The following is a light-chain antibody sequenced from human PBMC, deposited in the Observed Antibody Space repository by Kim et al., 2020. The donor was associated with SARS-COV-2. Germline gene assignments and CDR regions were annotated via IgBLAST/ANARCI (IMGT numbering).Light chain of an antibody. CDR2: TND. Sequence: ELTQPPSVSGTPGQTVTISCSGSNSNIGSNAVTWYQQLPGTAPKLLIYTNDERPSGVPDRFSGSKSGTSASLAISGLQSEDEADYYCASWDDSLHGWLFGGGTKVTVL. CDR1: NSNIGSNA. V-gene: IGLV1-44*01. CDR3: ASWDDSLHGWL. J-gene: IGLJ3*02.